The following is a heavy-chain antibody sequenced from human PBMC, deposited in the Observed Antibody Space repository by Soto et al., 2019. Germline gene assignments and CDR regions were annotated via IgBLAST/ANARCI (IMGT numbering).Heavy chain of an antibody. CDR2: IYYSGST. D-gene: IGHD5-12*01. V-gene: IGHV4-30-4*01. CDR1: GGSISSGDYY. Sequence: QVQLQESGPGLVKPSQTLSLTCTVSGGSISSGDYYWSWIRQPPGKGLEWIGYIYYSGSTYYNPSLKSRVTISVDTSKNQFSLKLSSVTAADTAVYYCAREVAFESAGYGDAFDIWGQVTMVTVSS. CDR3: AREVAFESAGYGDAFDI. J-gene: IGHJ3*02.